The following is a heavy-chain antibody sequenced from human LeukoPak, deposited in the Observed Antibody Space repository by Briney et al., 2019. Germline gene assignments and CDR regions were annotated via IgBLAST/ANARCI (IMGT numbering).Heavy chain of an antibody. J-gene: IGHJ5*02. CDR2: ISACNGNT. Sequence: ASVKVSCKASGYTFTSYGISWVRQAPGQGLEWMGWISACNGNTNYAQKLQGRVTMTTDTSTSTAYMELRSLRSDDTAVYYCARARCSSTSCYRGFHWFDPWGQGTLVTVSS. D-gene: IGHD2-2*01. CDR3: ARARCSSTSCYRGFHWFDP. V-gene: IGHV1-18*01. CDR1: GYTFTSYG.